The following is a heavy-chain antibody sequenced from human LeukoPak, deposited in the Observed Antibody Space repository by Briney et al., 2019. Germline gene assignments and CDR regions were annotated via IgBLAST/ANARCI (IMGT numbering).Heavy chain of an antibody. CDR1: DGAIGSSSYF. Sequence: PSETLSLTCSVSDGAIGSSSYFWTWIRQPPGKGLEWIGRVYYSGRTNYNPSLKSRVTISIDTSRDQFSLNLNSVTAADTAVYFCARGTGAYYYYSMDVWGQGTTVTVSS. CDR2: VYYSGRT. D-gene: IGHD7-27*01. V-gene: IGHV4-39*01. J-gene: IGHJ6*02. CDR3: ARGTGAYYYYSMDV.